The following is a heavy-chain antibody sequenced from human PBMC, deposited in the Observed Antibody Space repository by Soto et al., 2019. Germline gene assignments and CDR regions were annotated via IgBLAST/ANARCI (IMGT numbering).Heavy chain of an antibody. Sequence: GASVKVSCKASGGTFSSYTISWVRQAPGQGLEWMGRIIPILGIANYAQKFQGRVTITADKSTSTAYMELSSLRSEDTAVYYCAREEVTTVPDYYYYGMDFWGKGPRVTVS. CDR2: IIPILGIA. CDR3: AREEVTTVPDYYYYGMDF. CDR1: GGTFSSYT. D-gene: IGHD4-17*01. V-gene: IGHV1-69*04. J-gene: IGHJ6*04.